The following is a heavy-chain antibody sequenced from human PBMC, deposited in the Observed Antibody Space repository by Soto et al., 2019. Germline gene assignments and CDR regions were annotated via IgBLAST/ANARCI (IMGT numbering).Heavy chain of an antibody. V-gene: IGHV1-18*04. J-gene: IGHJ5*01. CDR2: VSGNNGAS. Sequence: DSVKVSCKASGYTSADFGISWVRQAPGQGLEWMGWVSGNNGASNPAPKVQGRITMTLDTSTGVSYMALRSLRSDDTAIYYCVRDQKYFRVNGNWFDSWGQGTLVTVPS. D-gene: IGHD2-2*01. CDR1: GYTSADFG. CDR3: VRDQKYFRVNGNWFDS.